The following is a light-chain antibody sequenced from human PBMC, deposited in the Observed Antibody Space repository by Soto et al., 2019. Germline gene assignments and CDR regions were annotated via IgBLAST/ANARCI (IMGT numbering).Light chain of an antibody. CDR1: KNDVGFYDF. V-gene: IGLV2-8*01. CDR2: EVV. J-gene: IGLJ1*01. CDR3: KSYADSNTYV. Sequence: QSVLSQPPSASWSPGQSVTISCTGTKNDVGFYDFVSWYQHHPGKAPRLIIYEVVQRPSGVPDRFSGSKSGNTASLTVSGLQAADEADYFCKSYADSNTYVFGSGTKVTVL.